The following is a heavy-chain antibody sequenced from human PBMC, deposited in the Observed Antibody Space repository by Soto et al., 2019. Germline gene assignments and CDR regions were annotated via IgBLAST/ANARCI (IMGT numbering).Heavy chain of an antibody. CDR3: AREGYNDFWSGSRSGTFDY. Sequence: SETLSLTCTVSGGYISSYYWSWIRQPPGKGLEWIGYIYYSGSTNYNPSLKSRVTISVDTSKNQFSLKLSSVTAADTAVYYCAREGYNDFWSGSRSGTFDYWGQGTLVTVSS. CDR2: IYYSGST. D-gene: IGHD3-3*01. V-gene: IGHV4-59*01. CDR1: GGYISSYY. J-gene: IGHJ4*02.